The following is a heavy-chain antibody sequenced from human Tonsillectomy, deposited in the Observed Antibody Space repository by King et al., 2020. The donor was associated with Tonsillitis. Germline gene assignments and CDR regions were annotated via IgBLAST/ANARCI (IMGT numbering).Heavy chain of an antibody. CDR3: ARGIHGSGSYYIPQY. Sequence: VQLVESGGGVVQPGRSLRLSCAASGFNFSSYGMHWVRQAPGKGLEWVALIWYDGSKKNYGNSVKGRFTISRDNSKNTLYLQMDTLRAEDTAVYYCARGIHGSGSYYIPQYWGQGTLVTVSS. V-gene: IGHV3-33*01. CDR1: GFNFSSYG. J-gene: IGHJ4*02. CDR2: IWYDGSKK. D-gene: IGHD3-10*01.